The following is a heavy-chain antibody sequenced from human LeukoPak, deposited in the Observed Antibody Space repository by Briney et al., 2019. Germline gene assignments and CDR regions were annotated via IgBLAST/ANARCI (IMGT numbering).Heavy chain of an antibody. D-gene: IGHD1-26*01. CDR3: AKDQNGVGASTTADY. Sequence: PGGSLRLSCAASGFTFSSYAMSWVRQAPGKGLEWVSAISGSGGSTYYADSVKGRFTISRDNSKNTLYLQMNSLRAEDTAVYYCAKDQNGVGASTTADYWGQGTLVTVPS. CDR1: GFTFSSYA. J-gene: IGHJ4*02. CDR2: ISGSGGST. V-gene: IGHV3-23*01.